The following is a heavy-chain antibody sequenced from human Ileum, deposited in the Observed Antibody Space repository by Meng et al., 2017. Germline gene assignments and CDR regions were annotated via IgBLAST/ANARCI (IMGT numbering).Heavy chain of an antibody. J-gene: IGHJ4*02. D-gene: IGHD5-24*01. CDR3: AREDGQRTVDY. Sequence: GESLKISCAVSGFTLSRYWMSWVRQAPGKGLEWVANINRDGSDIYYVDSVKGRFTVSRDNAKNALYLEMNSLGAEDTAVYYCAREDGQRTVDYWGQGTLVTVSS. V-gene: IGHV3-7*01. CDR2: INRDGSDI. CDR1: GFTLSRYW.